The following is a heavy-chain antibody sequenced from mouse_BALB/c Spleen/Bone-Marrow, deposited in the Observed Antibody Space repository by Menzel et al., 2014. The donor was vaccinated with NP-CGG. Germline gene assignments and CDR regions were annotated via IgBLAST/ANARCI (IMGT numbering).Heavy chain of an antibody. Sequence: EVKVVDSGGGLVQPGVSLRLSCATSGFTFTDYYMSWVRQPPGKALEWLGFIRNKANGYTTEYSASVKGRFTISRDNSQSILYLQMNTLRAEDSATYYCARYDVYYYFDYWGQGTTLTVSS. CDR3: ARYDVYYYFDY. CDR2: IRNKANGYTT. D-gene: IGHD2-3*01. CDR1: GFTFTDYY. V-gene: IGHV7-3*02. J-gene: IGHJ2*01.